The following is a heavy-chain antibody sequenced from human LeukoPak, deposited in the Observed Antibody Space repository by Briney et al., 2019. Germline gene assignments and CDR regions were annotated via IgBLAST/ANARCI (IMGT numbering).Heavy chain of an antibody. D-gene: IGHD2-15*01. V-gene: IGHV3-30*02. CDR3: AKDYGSGGSPEY. Sequence: GGSLRLSCAASGFTFRSYGRHWVRQAPGKGLEWVAFIRYDGSNKYYADSVKGRFTISRDNSKNTLYLRMNSLRAEDTAVYYCAKDYGSGGSPEYWGQGTLVTVSS. CDR1: GFTFRSYG. CDR2: IRYDGSNK. J-gene: IGHJ4*02.